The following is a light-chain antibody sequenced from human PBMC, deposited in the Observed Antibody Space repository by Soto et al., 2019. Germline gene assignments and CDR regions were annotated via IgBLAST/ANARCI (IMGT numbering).Light chain of an antibody. J-gene: IGLJ1*01. CDR2: ENN. CDR1: SSNIGAGYE. CDR3: QSYDSSLSGYV. Sequence: QSVLTQPPSVSEAPGQRVTISCTGSSSNIGAGYEAHWYQQVPGTAPKLLIYENNNRPSGVPDRFSGSKSGTSASLAITGLQAGDEAGYYCQSYDSSLSGYVFGTGTKLTVL. V-gene: IGLV1-40*01.